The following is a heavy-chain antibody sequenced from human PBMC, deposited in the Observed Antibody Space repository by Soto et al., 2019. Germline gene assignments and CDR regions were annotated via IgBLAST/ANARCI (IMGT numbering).Heavy chain of an antibody. CDR1: GFTFSGSA. J-gene: IGHJ5*02. Sequence: EVQLVESGGGLVQPGGSLKLSCAASGFTFSGSAMHWVRQASGKGLEWVGRIRSKANSYATAYAASVKGRFTISRDDSKNTAYLQMNSLKTEDTAVYYCTRHVWFGEHYNWFDPWGQGTLVTVSS. D-gene: IGHD3-10*01. CDR2: IRSKANSYAT. V-gene: IGHV3-73*01. CDR3: TRHVWFGEHYNWFDP.